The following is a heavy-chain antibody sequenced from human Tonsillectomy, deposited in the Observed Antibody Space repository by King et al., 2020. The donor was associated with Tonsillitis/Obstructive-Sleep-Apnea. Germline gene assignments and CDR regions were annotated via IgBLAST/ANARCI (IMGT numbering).Heavy chain of an antibody. V-gene: IGHV4-61*01. CDR3: ARSLYYYGSGSYYTYYFDY. Sequence: VQLQESGPGLVKPSETLSLTCTVSGGSVSSNSYYWNWIRQPPGKGLEWIGVIHYSGTTNYNPSLKSRVTISTDTSKNQFSLKLSSVTAADTAVYYCARSLYYYGSGSYYTYYFDYWGQGTLVTVSS. J-gene: IGHJ4*02. D-gene: IGHD3-10*01. CDR2: IHYSGTT. CDR1: GGSVSSNSYY.